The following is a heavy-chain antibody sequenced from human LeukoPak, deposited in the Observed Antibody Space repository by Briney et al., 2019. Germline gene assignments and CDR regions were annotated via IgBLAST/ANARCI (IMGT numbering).Heavy chain of an antibody. Sequence: SQTLSLTCAIFGDSVSSNSVTWNWIRQSPSRGLEWLGRTYYRSTWYNDYAVSVRGRITVNPDTSKNQFSLHLNSVTPEDTAVYYCARRLTQYDCFDPWGQGVLVTVSS. CDR1: GDSVSSNSVT. CDR2: TYYRSTWYN. CDR3: ARRLTQYDCFDP. D-gene: IGHD2-2*01. J-gene: IGHJ5*02. V-gene: IGHV6-1*01.